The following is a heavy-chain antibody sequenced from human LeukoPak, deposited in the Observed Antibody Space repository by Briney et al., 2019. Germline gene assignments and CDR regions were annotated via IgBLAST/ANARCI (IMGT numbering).Heavy chain of an antibody. D-gene: IGHD6-25*01. V-gene: IGHV4-39*01. J-gene: IGHJ6*02. CDR3: ARGAPSWIAAADYYYSMDV. CDR1: GGSISSSSYY. Sequence: SETLSLTCTVSGGSISSSSYYWGWIRQPPGKGLEWIGSIYYSGSTYYNPSLKSRVTISVDTSKNQFSLKLSSVTAADTAVYYCARGAPSWIAAADYYYSMDVWGQGTTVTVSS. CDR2: IYYSGST.